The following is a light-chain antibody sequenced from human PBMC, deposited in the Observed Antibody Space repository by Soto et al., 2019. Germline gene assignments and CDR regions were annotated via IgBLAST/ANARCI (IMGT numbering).Light chain of an antibody. CDR1: GRRYNL. CDR3: CSYADYTTVV. V-gene: IGLV2-23*01. CDR2: EDN. J-gene: IGLJ3*02. Sequence: QSALTQPAAVSGSPGQSITISCTGSGRRYNLVSWFQQSPGKAPKLIIYEDNKRPSGVSNRFSGSKSGNTASLTISGLQPEDEADYYCCSYADYTTVVFGGGTKLTVL.